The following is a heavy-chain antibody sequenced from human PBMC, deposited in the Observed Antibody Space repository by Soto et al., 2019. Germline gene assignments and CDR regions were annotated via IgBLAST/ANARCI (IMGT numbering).Heavy chain of an antibody. CDR3: AKDMPSNGGSTFDY. J-gene: IGHJ4*02. Sequence: EVQLVESGGGLVQPGRSLRLSCAASGFTFDDYAMHWVRQAPGKGLEWVSGISWNSGRIGYADSVKGRFTISRDNAKNSLYLQMNSLRAEDTALYYCAKDMPSNGGSTFDYWGQGTLVTVSS. D-gene: IGHD2-8*01. V-gene: IGHV3-9*01. CDR1: GFTFDDYA. CDR2: ISWNSGRI.